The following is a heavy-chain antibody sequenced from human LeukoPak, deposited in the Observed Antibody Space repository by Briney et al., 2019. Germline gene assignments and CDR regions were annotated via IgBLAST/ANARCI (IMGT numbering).Heavy chain of an antibody. V-gene: IGHV4-4*02. CDR3: ARDSRYCSGGSCYFFDY. Sequence: SGTLSLTCAVSGGSISSSNWWSWVRQPPGKGLEWIGEIYHSGSTNYNPSLKSRVTISVDKSKNQFSLKLSSVTAADTAVYYCARDSRYCSGGSCYFFDYWGQGTLVTVSS. CDR1: GGSISSSNW. J-gene: IGHJ4*02. CDR2: IYHSGST. D-gene: IGHD2-15*01.